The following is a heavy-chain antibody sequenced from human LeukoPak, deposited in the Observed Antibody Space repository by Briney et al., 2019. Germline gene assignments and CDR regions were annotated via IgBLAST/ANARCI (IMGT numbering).Heavy chain of an antibody. CDR1: GGSISSYY. Sequence: SETLSLTCTVSGGSISSYYWSWIRQPAGKGLEWIGRIYYSGSTNYNPSLKSRVTISVDTSKNQFSLKLSSVTAADTAVYYCARVKYYYDSSGYYPFDYWGQGTLVTVSS. V-gene: IGHV4-4*07. J-gene: IGHJ4*02. CDR3: ARVKYYYDSSGYYPFDY. D-gene: IGHD3-22*01. CDR2: IYYSGST.